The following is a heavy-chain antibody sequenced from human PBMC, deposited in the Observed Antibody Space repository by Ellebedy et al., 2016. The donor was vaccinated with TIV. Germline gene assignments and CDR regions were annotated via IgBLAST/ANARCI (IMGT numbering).Heavy chain of an antibody. J-gene: IGHJ4*02. CDR1: GGTFSSYA. D-gene: IGHD3-10*01. V-gene: IGHV1-69*13. Sequence: AASVKVSCKASGGTFSSYAISWVRQAPGQGLEWMGGIIPIFGTANYAQKFQGRVTITADESTSTAYMELSSLRSEDTAVYYCARDYLIRFGESSGGYWGQGTLVTVSS. CDR2: IIPIFGTA. CDR3: ARDYLIRFGESSGGY.